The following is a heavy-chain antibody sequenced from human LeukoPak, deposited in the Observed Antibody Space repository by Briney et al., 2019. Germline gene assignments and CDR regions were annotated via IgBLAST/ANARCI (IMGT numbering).Heavy chain of an antibody. V-gene: IGHV4-38-2*01. J-gene: IGHJ4*02. CDR2: IYQSGNT. CDR1: DYSINSDYY. CDR3: ASSDLVLMGLTFAY. Sequence: SETLSLTCVASDYSINSDYYWGWIRQPPGKGLEWIGSIYQSGNTYYNPSLKSRVTISEDTSMNRFSLKLTSVTAADTAVYYCASSDLVLMGLTFAYWGRGTLVTVSP. D-gene: IGHD2-8*01.